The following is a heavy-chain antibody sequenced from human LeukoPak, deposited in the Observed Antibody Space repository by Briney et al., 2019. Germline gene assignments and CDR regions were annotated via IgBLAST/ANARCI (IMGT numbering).Heavy chain of an antibody. CDR3: ARHYGDYAPDAFDI. D-gene: IGHD4-17*01. CDR2: IYSGGST. CDR1: GFTFSSNY. J-gene: IGHJ3*02. Sequence: GGSLRLSCAASGFTFSSNYMSWVRQAPGKGLEWVSVIYSGGSTYYADSVKGRFTISRDNSKNTLYLQMNSLRAEDTAVYYCARHYGDYAPDAFDIWGQGTMVTVSS. V-gene: IGHV3-53*01.